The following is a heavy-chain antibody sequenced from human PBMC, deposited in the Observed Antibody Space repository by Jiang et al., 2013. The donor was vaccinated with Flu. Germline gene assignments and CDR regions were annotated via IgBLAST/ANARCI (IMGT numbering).Heavy chain of an antibody. CDR1: GFTFSSYA. V-gene: IGHV3-30*04. CDR2: ISLDGSSK. J-gene: IGHJ4*02. Sequence: QLLESGGGVVQPGRSLRLSRAASGFTFSSYAMHWVRQAPGKGLEWVALISLDGSSKYYADSVKGRFTMSRDNSKNTLYLQMNSLRVEDTALYYCARDRGPPTSGAFDYWGQGTLVTVSS. CDR3: ARDRGPPTSGAFDY. D-gene: IGHD3-10*01.